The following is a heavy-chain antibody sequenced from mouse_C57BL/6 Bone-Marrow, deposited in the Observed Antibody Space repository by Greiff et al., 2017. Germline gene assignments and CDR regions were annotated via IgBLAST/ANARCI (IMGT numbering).Heavy chain of an antibody. D-gene: IGHD1-1*01. J-gene: IGHJ4*01. CDR3: ARAYYYGGNSCAMDD. CDR2: IYPGSGST. CDR1: GYTFTSYW. Sequence: QVQLQQPGAELVKPGASVKMSCKASGYTFTSYWITWVKQRPGQGLEWIGDIYPGSGSTNYNEKFKSKATLTVDTSSSTAYMQLSSLTSEDSAVXYCARAYYYGGNSCAMDDWGKGTSVTVSS. V-gene: IGHV1-55*01.